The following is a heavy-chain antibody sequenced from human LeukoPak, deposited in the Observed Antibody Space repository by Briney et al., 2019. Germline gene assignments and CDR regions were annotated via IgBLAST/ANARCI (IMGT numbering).Heavy chain of an antibody. J-gene: IGHJ4*01. V-gene: IGHV3-53*01. D-gene: IGHD1-14*01. Sequence: PGGSLRLSCAASGFTVSYNYMSWVRQDPGKGLEWVSIVYRGGSTYYADSANGRFTIPRDNTKNTLYLDMNSLRAEDTAIYYCVRGGYNTSYYFDCWGQGTLVTVSS. CDR1: GFTVSYNY. CDR2: VYRGGST. CDR3: VRGGYNTSYYFDC.